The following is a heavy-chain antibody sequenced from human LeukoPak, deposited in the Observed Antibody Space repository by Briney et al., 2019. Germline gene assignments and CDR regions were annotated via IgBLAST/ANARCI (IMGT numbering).Heavy chain of an antibody. CDR1: GFTFSYYS. V-gene: IGHV3-48*01. CDR2: ISISNNSI. CDR3: ARETIYSDKVIDH. Sequence: PGGSLRLSCAASGFTFSYYSFNWVRQAPGKGLKWIAYISISNNSIYYADSVKGRFTISRDNAKNSLYLQMNSLRVEDTAVYYCARETIYSDKVIDHWGQGTPVTVSS. J-gene: IGHJ4*02. D-gene: IGHD4-17*01.